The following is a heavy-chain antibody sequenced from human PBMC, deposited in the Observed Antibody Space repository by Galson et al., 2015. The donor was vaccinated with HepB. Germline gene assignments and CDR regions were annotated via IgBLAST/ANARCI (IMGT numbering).Heavy chain of an antibody. J-gene: IGHJ6*02. Sequence: SLRLSCAASRFTFSDYYMAWIRQAPGKGLEWVPYINSRSTNTNHADSVKGRFTISRDNAKNSLYLQMNSLRGEDTATYYCVRGNYGMDVWGQGTTVIVSS. CDR2: INSRSTNT. CDR3: VRGNYGMDV. CDR1: RFTFSDYY. V-gene: IGHV3-11*06.